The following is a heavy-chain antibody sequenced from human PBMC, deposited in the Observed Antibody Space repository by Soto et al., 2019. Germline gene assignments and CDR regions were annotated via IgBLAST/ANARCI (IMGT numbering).Heavy chain of an antibody. D-gene: IGHD5-12*01. CDR1: GFIFTDYT. J-gene: IGHJ4*02. V-gene: IGHV3-7*01. CDR3: ARDSGYSLFDY. CDR2: IEQDGSEK. Sequence: PGGSLRLSCAASGFIFTDYTMAWVRQAPGKGLEWVATIEQDGSEKYYVDSVKGRFTISRDNAKNSLYLQMDSLRAEDTAVYYCARDSGYSLFDYPGLGTLVSVSS.